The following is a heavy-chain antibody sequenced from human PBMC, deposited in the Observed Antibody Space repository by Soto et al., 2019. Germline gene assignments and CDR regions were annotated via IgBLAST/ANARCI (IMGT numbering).Heavy chain of an antibody. Sequence: SETLSLTCTVSGGSISSYYWSWIRQPPGKGLEWIGYIYYSGSTNYNPSLKSRVTISVDTSKNQFSLKLSLKLSSVTAADMAVYYCARRWGDYFDYWGRGTLVTVSS. V-gene: IGHV4-59*08. CDR2: IYYSGST. D-gene: IGHD3-16*01. J-gene: IGHJ4*02. CDR1: GGSISSYY. CDR3: ARRWGDYFDY.